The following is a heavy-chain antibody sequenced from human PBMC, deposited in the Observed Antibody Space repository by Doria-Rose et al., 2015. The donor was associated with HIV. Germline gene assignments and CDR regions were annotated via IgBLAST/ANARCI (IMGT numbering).Heavy chain of an antibody. CDR2: IVSDDER. Sequence: QITLKESGPVLVKPTETLTLTCTVSGVSLSSPGMGVSWIRQPPGKALEWLANIVSDDERSYTTSLKSRLTISRDTSKSLVVLTMTDMCPVDTATYYCARIKSSRWYHKYYLDFWGQGTLVIVSA. CDR1: GVSLSSPGMG. V-gene: IGHV2-26*01. D-gene: IGHD6-13*01. J-gene: IGHJ4*02. CDR3: ARIKSSRWYHKYYLDF.